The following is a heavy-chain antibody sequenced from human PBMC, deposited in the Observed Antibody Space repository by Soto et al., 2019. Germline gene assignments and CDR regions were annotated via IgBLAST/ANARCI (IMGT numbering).Heavy chain of an antibody. J-gene: IGHJ6*03. CDR1: GFTFSSYG. CDR2: IWYDGSNK. CDR3: AREAGYGFTYYYYYMDV. Sequence: GGSLRLSCAASGFTFSSYGMHWVRQAPGKGLEWVAVIWYDGSNKYYADSVKGRFTISRDNSKNTLYLQMNSLRAEDTAVYYCAREAGYGFTYYYYYMDVWGKGTTVTVSS. D-gene: IGHD5-18*01. V-gene: IGHV3-33*01.